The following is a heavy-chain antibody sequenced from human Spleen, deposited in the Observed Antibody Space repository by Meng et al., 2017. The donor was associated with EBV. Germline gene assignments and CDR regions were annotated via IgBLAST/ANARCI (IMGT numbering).Heavy chain of an antibody. D-gene: IGHD3-10*01. V-gene: IGHV4-34*01. CDR1: GGSFSDYY. Sequence: QGQLQQWGAGLLMPSETLSLTCGVYGGSFSDYYWSWIRQSPGKGLEWIGEINHSGSAYYNPSLKSRVTISVDTSKNQFSLNLTSVTAADTAVYYCARGVGDHWGQGVLVTVSS. CDR3: ARGVGDH. J-gene: IGHJ4*02. CDR2: INHSGSA.